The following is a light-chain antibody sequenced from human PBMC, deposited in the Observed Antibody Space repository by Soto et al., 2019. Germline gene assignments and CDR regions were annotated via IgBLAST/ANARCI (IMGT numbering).Light chain of an antibody. V-gene: IGLV1-40*01. CDR1: SSNIGAGFD. CDR3: QSYDSSLSGGL. CDR2: DNT. J-gene: IGLJ2*01. Sequence: QSVLTQPPSVSGAPGQRVTISCTGSSSNIGAGFDVHWYQHLPGTAPKPLIYDNTNRPSGVPDRFSGSKSGTSASLAITGLQAEDDADYYYQSYDSSLSGGLFGGGTKLTVL.